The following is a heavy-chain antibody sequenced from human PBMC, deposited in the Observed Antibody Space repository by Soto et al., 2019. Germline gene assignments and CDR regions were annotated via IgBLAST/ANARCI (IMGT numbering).Heavy chain of an antibody. V-gene: IGHV3-48*02. CDR2: ISSSGSTI. J-gene: IGHJ4*02. CDR3: ARESSNDY. Sequence: GGSLRLSCAASGFSISSYSMNWVRQAPGKGLEWVSYISSSGSTIYYADSVKGRFTISRDNAKNSLYLHMSRLRDEDTAVYYCARESSNDYWGQGTLVTVSS. D-gene: IGHD1-1*01. CDR1: GFSISSYS.